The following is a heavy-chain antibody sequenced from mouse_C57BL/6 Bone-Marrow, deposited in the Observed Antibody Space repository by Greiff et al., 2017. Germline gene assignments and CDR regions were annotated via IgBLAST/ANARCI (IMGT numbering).Heavy chain of an antibody. Sequence: QVQLQQPGAELVKPGASVKMSCKASGYTFTSYWITWVKQRPGQGLEWIGDIYPGSGSTNYNETFKSKATLTVDTSSSTAYMQHSSLTSEDSAVDYGASYPGPHYYGRGYEVDYWGQGTLVTVSA. J-gene: IGHJ3*01. CDR3: ASYPGPHYYGRGYEVDY. CDR2: IYPGSGST. V-gene: IGHV1-55*01. D-gene: IGHD1-1*01. CDR1: GYTFTSYW.